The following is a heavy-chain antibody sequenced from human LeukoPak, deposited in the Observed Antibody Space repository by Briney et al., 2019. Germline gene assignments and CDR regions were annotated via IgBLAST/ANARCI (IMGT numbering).Heavy chain of an antibody. J-gene: IGHJ5*02. Sequence: SQTLSLTCTVSGGSISSGDYYWSWIRQPPGKGLEWIGYIYYSGSTYYNPSLKSRVTTSVDTSKNQFSLKLSSVTAADTAVYYCAGRSIAAAGGWFDPWGQGTLVTVSS. CDR3: AGRSIAAAGGWFDP. CDR1: GGSISSGDYY. D-gene: IGHD6-13*01. CDR2: IYYSGST. V-gene: IGHV4-30-4*01.